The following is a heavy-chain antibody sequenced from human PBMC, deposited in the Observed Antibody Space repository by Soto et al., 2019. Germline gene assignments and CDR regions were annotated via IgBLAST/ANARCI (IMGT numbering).Heavy chain of an antibody. CDR1: GYTFTSYG. D-gene: IGHD3-16*02. V-gene: IGHV1-18*01. CDR2: ISAYNGNT. Sequence: QVQLVQSGAEVKKPGASVKVSCKASGYTFTSYGISWVRQAPGQGLEWMGWISAYNGNTNDAQKLQGRVTMTTDTSTSTGYMELRSLRSDDTAVYYCARSHWVGAVIVSNWFDPWGQGTLVTVSS. J-gene: IGHJ5*02. CDR3: ARSHWVGAVIVSNWFDP.